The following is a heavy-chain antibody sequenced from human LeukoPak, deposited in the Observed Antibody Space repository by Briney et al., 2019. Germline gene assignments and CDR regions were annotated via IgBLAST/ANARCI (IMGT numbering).Heavy chain of an antibody. V-gene: IGHV1-18*01. CDR2: ISAYNGNT. Sequence: ASVKVSCKASGYTFTSYGISWVRQAPGQGLEWMGWISAYNGNTNYAQKLQGRVTMTTDTSTSTAYMELRSLRSDDTAVYYCAGVFLRTRYNWNYFSLDPPNWFDPWGQGTLVTVSS. D-gene: IGHD1-7*01. CDR1: GYTFTSYG. J-gene: IGHJ5*02. CDR3: AGVFLRTRYNWNYFSLDPPNWFDP.